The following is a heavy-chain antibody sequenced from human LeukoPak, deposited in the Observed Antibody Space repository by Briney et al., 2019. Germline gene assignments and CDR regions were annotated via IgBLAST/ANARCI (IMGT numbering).Heavy chain of an antibody. Sequence: GGSLRLSCAASGFTFNSYDMSWLRQAPGKGLEWFLAISGSGGSTYYADSVKGRFTISRDNSKNTLYLQMNSLRAEDTAVYYCANSPSGWYSSGNFDYWGQGTLVTVSS. D-gene: IGHD6-19*01. CDR3: ANSPSGWYSSGNFDY. V-gene: IGHV3-23*01. CDR2: ISGSGGST. J-gene: IGHJ4*02. CDR1: GFTFNSYD.